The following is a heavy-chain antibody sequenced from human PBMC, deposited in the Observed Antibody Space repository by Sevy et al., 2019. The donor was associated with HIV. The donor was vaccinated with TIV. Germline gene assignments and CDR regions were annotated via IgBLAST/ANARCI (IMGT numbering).Heavy chain of an antibody. Sequence: SETLSLTCLVSDASMTTNCWSWIRQAPGKGLEWIGYFFHSGTTNYNRSLKSRVTISGDTSKNEFSLRLTSVTAADTAVYYCARSRAYPRDSDDGFANWGQGTMVTVS. J-gene: IGHJ3*02. V-gene: IGHV4-59*01. CDR2: FFHSGTT. D-gene: IGHD2-21*01. CDR1: DASMTTNC. CDR3: ARSRAYPRDSDDGFAN.